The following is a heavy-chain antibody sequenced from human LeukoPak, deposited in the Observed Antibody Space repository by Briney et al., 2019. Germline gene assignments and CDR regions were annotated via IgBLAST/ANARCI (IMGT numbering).Heavy chain of an antibody. D-gene: IGHD2-15*01. Sequence: PSGALSLTCAVSGVSISINNWWNWVRQPPGKGLEWIGEIYHSGSTNDNPSLKSRVTISVDKSKNQFSLKLSSVTAADTAVYYCARVPPPDCSGGSCNSGLGLPTKIDPWGQGTLVTVSS. J-gene: IGHJ5*02. CDR2: IYHSGST. V-gene: IGHV4-4*02. CDR1: GVSISINNW. CDR3: ARVPPPDCSGGSCNSGLGLPTKIDP.